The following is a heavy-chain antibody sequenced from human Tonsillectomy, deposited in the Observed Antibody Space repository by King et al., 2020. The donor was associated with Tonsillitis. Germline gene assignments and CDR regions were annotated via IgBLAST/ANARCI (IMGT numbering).Heavy chain of an antibody. D-gene: IGHD1-26*01. CDR1: GFTFSPYA. J-gene: IGHJ4*02. CDR3: AKESPYSGNYRFYYFDY. CDR2: ISGRDTRT. Sequence: VQLVESGGGLVQPGGSLRLSCEASGFTFSPYAMSWVRQAPGKGPEWVSAISGRDTRTFYADSVKGRFTISRDDSTNTVSLQMSSLRAEDTAGYYCAKESPYSGNYRFYYFDYWGQGTLVTVSS. V-gene: IGHV3-23*04.